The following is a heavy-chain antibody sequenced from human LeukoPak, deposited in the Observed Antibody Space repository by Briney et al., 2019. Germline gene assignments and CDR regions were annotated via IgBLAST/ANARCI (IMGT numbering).Heavy chain of an antibody. CDR2: IHHSGST. CDR3: ARHKGWELYY. CDR1: GXSISSSTDY. Sequence: SETLSLTCTVSGXSISSSTDYWGWIRQPPGQGLEWIGSIHHSGSTYYNPSLKSRVAISVDTSKNQFSLKLSSVTAADTAVYYCARHKGWELYYWGQGTLVTVSS. V-gene: IGHV4-39*01. D-gene: IGHD1-26*01. J-gene: IGHJ4*02.